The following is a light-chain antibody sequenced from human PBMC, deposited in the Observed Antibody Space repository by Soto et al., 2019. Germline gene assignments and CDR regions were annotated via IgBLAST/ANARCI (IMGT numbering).Light chain of an antibody. CDR1: SSNIGAGYD. CDR2: GNN. Sequence: QSVLTQPPSVSGAPGQRVTISCTGSSSNIGAGYDVHWYQQLPGTAPKLLIYGNNNRPSGVPDRFSVSKSGTSASLAITGLQAEDEADYYCHSYDSSLSDYVFGTGTKLTVL. V-gene: IGLV1-40*01. J-gene: IGLJ1*01. CDR3: HSYDSSLSDYV.